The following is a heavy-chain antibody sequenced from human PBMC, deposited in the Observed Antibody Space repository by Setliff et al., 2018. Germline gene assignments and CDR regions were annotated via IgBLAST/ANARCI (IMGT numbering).Heavy chain of an antibody. J-gene: IGHJ3*02. D-gene: IGHD6-6*01. CDR1: GGSISSGRYY. CDR3: ASREYTSSSSAFDI. Sequence: PSETLSLTCTVSGGSISSGRYYWNWMRQSAVKGLEWIGRIYTSGSTNYNPSLRSRVTISVDTSRNQFSLSLSSVTAADTAVYFCASREYTSSSSAFDIWGQGTMVTV. CDR2: IYTSGST. V-gene: IGHV4-61*02.